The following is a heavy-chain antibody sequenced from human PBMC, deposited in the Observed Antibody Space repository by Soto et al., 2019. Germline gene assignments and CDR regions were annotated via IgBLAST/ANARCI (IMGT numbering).Heavy chain of an antibody. Sequence: QVQLVQSGAEVKKPGSSVKVSCKASGGTFSSYAISWVRQAPGQGLEWMGGIIPIFGTANYVQKFQGRVTITADESTSTAYMELSSLRSEDTAVYYCARDGTFGIVVVPAAENYYYYGMDVWGQGTTVTVSS. CDR2: IIPIFGTA. CDR1: GGTFSSYA. D-gene: IGHD2-2*01. J-gene: IGHJ6*02. V-gene: IGHV1-69*01. CDR3: ARDGTFGIVVVPAAENYYYYGMDV.